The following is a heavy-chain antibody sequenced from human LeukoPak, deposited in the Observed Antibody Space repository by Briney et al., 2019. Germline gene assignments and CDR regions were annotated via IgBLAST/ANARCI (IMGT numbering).Heavy chain of an antibody. J-gene: IGHJ1*01. D-gene: IGHD6-13*01. Sequence: GASVKVSCKASGYTFTSYGISWVRQAPGQGLEWMGWISAYNGNTNYAQKLQGRVTMTTDTSTSTAYMELRSLRSDDTAVYYCARGRGQQLVPETEKYFQHWGQVTLVTVSS. CDR1: GYTFTSYG. CDR2: ISAYNGNT. CDR3: ARGRGQQLVPETEKYFQH. V-gene: IGHV1-18*01.